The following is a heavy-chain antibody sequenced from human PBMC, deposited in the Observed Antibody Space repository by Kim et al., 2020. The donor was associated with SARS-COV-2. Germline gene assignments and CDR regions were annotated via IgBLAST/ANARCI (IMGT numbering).Heavy chain of an antibody. J-gene: IGHJ6*02. Sequence: GGSLRLSCAASGFTFSSYSMNWVRRAPGKGLEWVSYISSSSSTIYYADSVKGRFTISRDNAKNSLYLQMNSLRAEDTAVYYCARDPTRITMIVVVKSPSMDVWGQGTTVTVSS. CDR1: GFTFSSYS. CDR3: ARDPTRITMIVVVKSPSMDV. CDR2: ISSSSSTI. V-gene: IGHV3-48*04. D-gene: IGHD3-22*01.